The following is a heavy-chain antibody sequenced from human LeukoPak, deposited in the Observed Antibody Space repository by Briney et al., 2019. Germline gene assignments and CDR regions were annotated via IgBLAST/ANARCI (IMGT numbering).Heavy chain of an antibody. CDR3: AKGLINDWSALEY. CDR1: GFTFYAYA. V-gene: IGHV3-23*01. CDR2: IGGSGDST. D-gene: IGHD3-9*01. Sequence: GGSLRLSCAASGFTFYAYAMTWVRQAPGKGLEWVSGIGGSGDSTIYADSVRGRFTISRDNSKDTLYLQMNSLRAEDTAVYYCAKGLINDWSALEYWGQGTLVTVSS. J-gene: IGHJ4*02.